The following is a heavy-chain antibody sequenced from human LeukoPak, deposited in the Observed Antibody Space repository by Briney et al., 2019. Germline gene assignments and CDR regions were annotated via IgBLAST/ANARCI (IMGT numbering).Heavy chain of an antibody. CDR3: ARAVYYDFWSGSPDDAFDI. J-gene: IGHJ3*02. D-gene: IGHD3-3*01. Sequence: PGGSLRLSCAVSGFTFDEHGMSWVRQAPGKGLEWVSGINWNGGSTGYADSVKGRFTISRDNAKNSLYLQMNSLRAEDTALYHCARAVYYDFWSGSPDDAFDIWGQGTMVTVSS. CDR1: GFTFDEHG. CDR2: INWNGGST. V-gene: IGHV3-20*01.